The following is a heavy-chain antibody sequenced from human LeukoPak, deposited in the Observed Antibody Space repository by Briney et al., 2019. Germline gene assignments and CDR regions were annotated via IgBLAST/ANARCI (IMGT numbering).Heavy chain of an antibody. Sequence: SVKVSCKASGGTFSSYAFSWVRQAPGPGLGWMGRILPIFGIANYAQKFQGRVTITADKSTSTAYMELSSLRSEDTAVYYCARDHCSGGSCPWSWFDPWGQGTLVTVSS. J-gene: IGHJ5*02. CDR3: ARDHCSGGSCPWSWFDP. D-gene: IGHD2-15*01. CDR2: ILPIFGIA. CDR1: GGTFSSYA. V-gene: IGHV1-69*04.